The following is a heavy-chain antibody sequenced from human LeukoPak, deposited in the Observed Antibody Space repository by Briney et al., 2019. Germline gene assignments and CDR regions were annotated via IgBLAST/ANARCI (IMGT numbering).Heavy chain of an antibody. Sequence: PSETLSLTCTVSGYSISSGYYWGWIRQPPGKGLEWIGSIYHSGSTYYNPSLKSRVTISVDTSKNQFSLKLSSVTAADTAVYYCVRDYVWESHRQFDYWGQGTMVTVSS. CDR3: VRDYVWESHRQFDY. D-gene: IGHD3-16*01. CDR1: GYSISSGYY. CDR2: IYHSGST. J-gene: IGHJ4*02. V-gene: IGHV4-38-2*02.